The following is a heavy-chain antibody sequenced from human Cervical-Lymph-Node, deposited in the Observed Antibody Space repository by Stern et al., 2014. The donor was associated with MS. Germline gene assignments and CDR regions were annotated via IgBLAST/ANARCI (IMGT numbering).Heavy chain of an antibody. CDR1: GDSVSSNSAV. V-gene: IGHV6-1*01. CDR2: KFYRSKWYS. J-gene: IGHJ6*02. CDR3: ARGYYSMDV. Sequence: QVQLQQSGPGLVKSSQTLSVTCAISGDSVSSNSAVWSWIRQSPSRGLEWLGRKFYRSKWYSDFAPSLKSRMTINPDTSKNQFSLHLDSVTPEDTAVYYCARGYYSMDVWGQGTTVTVSS.